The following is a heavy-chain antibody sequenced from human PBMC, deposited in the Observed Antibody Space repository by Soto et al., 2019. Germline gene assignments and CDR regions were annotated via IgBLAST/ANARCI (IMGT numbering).Heavy chain of an antibody. Sequence: GGSLRLSCAGSGFTFNYYPMHWVRQTPGRGLEWVAVICFDGSNKFYADSVKGRFTVSRDNSKTMLYLQLTSLRPEDAAVYYCARLPGALVAVLSIYPLDGREAMSDVDVWGQGTTVTVSS. J-gene: IGHJ6*02. CDR1: GFTFNYYP. CDR2: ICFDGSNK. CDR3: ARLPGALVAVLSIYPLDGREAMSDVDV. V-gene: IGHV3-30-3*01. D-gene: IGHD6-19*01.